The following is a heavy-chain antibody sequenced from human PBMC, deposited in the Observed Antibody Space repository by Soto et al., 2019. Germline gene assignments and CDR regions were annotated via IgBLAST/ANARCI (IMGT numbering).Heavy chain of an antibody. J-gene: IGHJ6*02. CDR1: GFTFSSYS. V-gene: IGHV3-30-3*01. CDR2: ISYDGSNK. Sequence: EGSLILSCAASGFTFSSYSMHWVRQAPGKGLEWVAVISYDGSNKYYADSVKGRFTISRDNSKNTLYLQMNSLRAEDTAVYYCARVRAFRHYYYYGMDVWGQGTTVTVSS. D-gene: IGHD3-16*01. CDR3: ARVRAFRHYYYYGMDV.